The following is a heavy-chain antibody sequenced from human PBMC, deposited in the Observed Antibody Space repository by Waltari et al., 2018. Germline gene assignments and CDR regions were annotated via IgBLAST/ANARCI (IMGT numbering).Heavy chain of an antibody. J-gene: IGHJ4*02. CDR3: VLYSSEPLGDC. Sequence: EVQLVESGGGIVQPGGSLRLSCAASGFIFSDYWMHWVRQAPGKGLGSVSLINADGTITGYADSVKGRFTISRDNAKKTLFLQMDSLTAEDTAIDYCVLYSSEPLGDCWGQGTLVTVSS. CDR2: INADGTIT. V-gene: IGHV3-74*01. D-gene: IGHD6-19*01. CDR1: GFIFSDYW.